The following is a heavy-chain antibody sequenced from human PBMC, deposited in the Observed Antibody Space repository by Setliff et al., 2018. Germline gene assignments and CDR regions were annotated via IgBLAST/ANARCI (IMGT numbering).Heavy chain of an antibody. Sequence: PSETLSLTCNVSGVSISSYYWSWIRQPPGKGLECIGYIQKSGSANYNPSLMSRVTMSIDTSKNQLSLKLSSVTAADTAVYYCARSMIQRNYYCGLDVWGQGTTVTVSS. D-gene: IGHD3-16*01. CDR3: ARSMIQRNYYCGLDV. V-gene: IGHV4-59*12. J-gene: IGHJ6*02. CDR1: GVSISSYY. CDR2: IQKSGSA.